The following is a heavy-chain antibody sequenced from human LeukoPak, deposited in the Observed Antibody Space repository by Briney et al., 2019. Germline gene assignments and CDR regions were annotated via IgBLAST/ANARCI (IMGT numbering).Heavy chain of an antibody. Sequence: KPSETLSLTCTVSGGSISSSSYYWGWSRQPPGKGLEWIGSIYYSGSTYYNPSLKSRVTISVDTSKNQFSLKLSSVTAADTAVYYCARDQSSGSFLFDPWGQGTLVTVSS. CDR2: IYYSGST. J-gene: IGHJ5*02. CDR1: GGSISSSSYY. V-gene: IGHV4-39*07. D-gene: IGHD1-26*01. CDR3: ARDQSSGSFLFDP.